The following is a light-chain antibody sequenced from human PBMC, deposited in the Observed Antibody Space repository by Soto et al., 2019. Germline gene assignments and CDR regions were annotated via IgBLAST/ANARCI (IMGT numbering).Light chain of an antibody. Sequence: QSALTQPRSVSGSPGQSVTISCTGTSSDVGAYNYVSWYQQHPGKAPKMMIYDVTKRPSGVPDRFSGSKSGNTASLTISGLRDEDEADYYCCSYAGRYALILGGGTKLTVL. CDR1: SSDVGAYNY. CDR2: DVT. J-gene: IGLJ2*01. V-gene: IGLV2-11*01. CDR3: CSYAGRYALI.